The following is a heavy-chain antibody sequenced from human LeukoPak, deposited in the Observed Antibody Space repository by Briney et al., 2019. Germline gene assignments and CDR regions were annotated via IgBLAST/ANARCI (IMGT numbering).Heavy chain of an antibody. CDR3: ARGPPGILRFLEWNFPLDY. Sequence: ASVKVSCTASGYTFTGNYIHWVRQAPGQGLEWMGWINPNSGGTNYAQKFQGRVTMTRDTSISTAYMELNSLRSDDTAMYYCARGPPGILRFLEWNFPLDYWGQGTLVTVSS. CDR2: INPNSGGT. V-gene: IGHV1-2*02. CDR1: GYTFTGNY. J-gene: IGHJ4*02. D-gene: IGHD3-3*01.